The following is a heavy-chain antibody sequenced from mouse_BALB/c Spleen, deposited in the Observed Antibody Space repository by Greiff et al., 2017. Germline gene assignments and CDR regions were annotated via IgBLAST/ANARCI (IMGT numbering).Heavy chain of an antibody. CDR1: GFSLSTSGMG. CDR2: IYWDDDK. CDR3: ARVYYYGSSYGDY. V-gene: IGHV8-12*01. D-gene: IGHD1-1*01. J-gene: IGHJ2*01. Sequence: QVTLKVSGPGILQPSQTLSLTCSFSGFSLSTSGMGVSWIRQPSGKGLEWLAHIYWDDDKRYNPSLKSRLTISKDTSRNQVFLKITSVDTADTATYYCARVYYYGSSYGDYWGQGTTLTVSS.